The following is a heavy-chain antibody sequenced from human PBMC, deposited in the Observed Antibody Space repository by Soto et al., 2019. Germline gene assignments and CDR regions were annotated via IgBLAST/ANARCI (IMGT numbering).Heavy chain of an antibody. D-gene: IGHD6-6*01. CDR1: GGSISSSSYY. CDR3: ARREYSSSSWFDP. Sequence: SETLSLTCTVSGGSISSSSYYWGWIRQPPGKGLEWIGSIYYSGSTYYNPSLKSRVTISVDTSKNQFSLKLSSVTAADTAVYYCARREYSSSSWFDPWGQGTLVTISS. CDR2: IYYSGST. J-gene: IGHJ5*02. V-gene: IGHV4-39*01.